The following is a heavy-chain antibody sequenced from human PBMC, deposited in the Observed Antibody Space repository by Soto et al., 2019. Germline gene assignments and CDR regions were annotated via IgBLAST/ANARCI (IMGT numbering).Heavy chain of an antibody. CDR2: ISYSGST. Sequence: QVQLQESGPGLVKPSQTLSLTCTVSGVSVSSAGYYWTWIRQPPGKGLEWMGYISYSGSTYYNPSLKSRIPISLETSKSQFSLKLTFVTAADTAVYYCVRFVNYYYYGVDVWGQGTTVTVSS. J-gene: IGHJ6*02. V-gene: IGHV4-31*03. CDR1: GVSVSSAGYY. CDR3: VRFVNYYYYGVDV. D-gene: IGHD2-21*01.